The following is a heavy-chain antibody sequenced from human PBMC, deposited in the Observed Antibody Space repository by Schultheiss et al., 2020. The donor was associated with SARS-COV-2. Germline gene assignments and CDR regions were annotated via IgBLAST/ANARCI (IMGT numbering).Heavy chain of an antibody. CDR2: ISGGGGTT. Sequence: GGSLRLSCAASGFTFSTYAMNWVRQAPGKGLEWVSAISGGGGTTYYADSVKGRFTISRDNSKNTLYLQMNSLRAEDTAVYYCARETYWGSDFWGQGTQVTVSS. D-gene: IGHD7-27*01. CDR1: GFTFSTYA. V-gene: IGHV3-23*01. CDR3: ARETYWGSDF. J-gene: IGHJ4*02.